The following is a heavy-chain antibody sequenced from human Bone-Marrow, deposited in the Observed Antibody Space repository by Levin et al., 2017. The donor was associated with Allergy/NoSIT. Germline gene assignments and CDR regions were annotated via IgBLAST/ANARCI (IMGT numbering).Heavy chain of an antibody. V-gene: IGHV2-70*17. CDR2: IDWDDDT. CDR3: ARTYSETYGNYVFDF. Sequence: SGPTLVKPTQTLTLTCSFSGFSLSTRRMCVNWIRQPPGKPLEWLARIDWDDDTLYSTSLRSRLTLSKDTSKNHVALTMTNVDPADTATYYCARTYSETYGNYVFDFWGPGTLVTVSS. CDR1: GFSLSTRRMC. J-gene: IGHJ4*02. D-gene: IGHD1-26*01.